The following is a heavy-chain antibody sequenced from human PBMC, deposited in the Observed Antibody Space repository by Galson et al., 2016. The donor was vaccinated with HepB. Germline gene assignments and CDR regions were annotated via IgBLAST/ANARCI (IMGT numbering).Heavy chain of an antibody. D-gene: IGHD3/OR15-3a*01. V-gene: IGHV3-33*08. CDR1: GFTFTDFW. Sequence: SLRLSCATSGFTFTDFWMTWVRQAPGKGLEWVALIWYDGSKKYYVDSVKGRFTISRNNSQNTLYLQMNSLRAEDTAVYYCARFGTGLDYWGQGTLVTVSS. J-gene: IGHJ4*02. CDR3: ARFGTGLDY. CDR2: IWYDGSKK.